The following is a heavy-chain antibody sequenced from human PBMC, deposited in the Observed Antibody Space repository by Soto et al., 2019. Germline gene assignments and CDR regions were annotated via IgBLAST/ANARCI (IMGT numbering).Heavy chain of an antibody. D-gene: IGHD3-10*01. V-gene: IGHV4-34*01. J-gene: IGHJ6*02. CDR3: GRRDIGSARDYGMGV. CDR1: GGSFSGHY. CDR2: INHSGST. Sequence: QVQLQQWGAGLLKPSETLSLTCAVYGGSFSGHYWSWIRQPPGKGLEWIGEINHSGSTNSNPSLTSLVTIAVDPSKHQSSLKLSSGTAADTAVYYCGRRDIGSARDYGMGVWGQGTTVTVSS.